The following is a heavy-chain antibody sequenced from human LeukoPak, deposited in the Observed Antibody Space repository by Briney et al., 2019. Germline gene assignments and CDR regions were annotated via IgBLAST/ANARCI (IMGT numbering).Heavy chain of an antibody. CDR1: GYTFTGYY. D-gene: IGHD3-10*01. CDR2: INPNSGGT. J-gene: IGHJ5*02. V-gene: IGHV1-2*02. Sequence: ASVKVSCKASGYTFTGYYMRWVRQAPGQGLEWMGWINPNSGGTNYAQKFQGRVTMTRDTSISTAYMELSRLRSDDTAVYYCARGLLWFGESQQYNWFDPWGQGTLVTVSS. CDR3: ARGLLWFGESQQYNWFDP.